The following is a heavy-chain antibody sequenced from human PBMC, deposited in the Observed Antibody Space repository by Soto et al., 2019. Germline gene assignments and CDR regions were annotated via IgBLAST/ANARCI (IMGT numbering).Heavy chain of an antibody. Sequence: QVQLQESGPGLVKPSETLSLTCAVSGGSISSYYWSWIRQPPGKGLEWIGYIYYSGSTNYNPSLKSRVTISVDTSKNQFSLKLSSVTAADTAVYYCARGPKLGYCSGGSCYPGYWGQGTLVTVSS. D-gene: IGHD2-15*01. CDR2: IYYSGST. CDR1: GGSISSYY. CDR3: ARGPKLGYCSGGSCYPGY. V-gene: IGHV4-59*01. J-gene: IGHJ4*02.